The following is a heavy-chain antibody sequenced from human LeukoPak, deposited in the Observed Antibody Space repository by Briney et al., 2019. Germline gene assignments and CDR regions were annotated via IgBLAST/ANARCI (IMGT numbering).Heavy chain of an antibody. CDR3: AKSSLVASYDY. CDR1: GFTFNNYA. J-gene: IGHJ4*02. CDR2: ISGSGGRI. D-gene: IGHD5-12*01. V-gene: IGHV3-23*01. Sequence: PGGSLRLSCAASGFTFNNYAMSWVRQAPGKGLEWVSSISGSGGRIYYADSVKGRFTISRDNSKNTLYLQMNSLRDDDTAVYYCAKSSLVASYDYWGQGTLVTVSS.